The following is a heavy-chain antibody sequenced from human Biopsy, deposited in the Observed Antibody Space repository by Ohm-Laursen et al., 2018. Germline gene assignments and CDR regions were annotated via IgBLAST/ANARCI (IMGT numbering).Heavy chain of an antibody. CDR3: ARGRRHCSGTCSRWYFDL. Sequence: ASVKASCKPSGYTFTAFSVHWLRQAPGQGLEWMGWINPKSGDTDYPQNFQGRVSMTRDTSISTAYMDLSRLRSHDTAVYYCARGRRHCSGTCSRWYFDLWGRGTLVTVSS. V-gene: IGHV1-2*02. CDR1: GYTFTAFS. D-gene: IGHD2-2*01. J-gene: IGHJ2*01. CDR2: INPKSGDT.